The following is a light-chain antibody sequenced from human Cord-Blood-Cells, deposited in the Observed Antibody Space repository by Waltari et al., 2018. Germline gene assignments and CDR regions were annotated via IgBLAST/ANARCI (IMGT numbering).Light chain of an antibody. V-gene: IGKV3-11*01. J-gene: IGKJ3*01. Sequence: EIVLTQSPATLSLSPGERATLSCRASQSVSSHLAWYQQKPGQVPRLLIYDASNRATGIPARFSGSGSGTDFTLTISSLEPEDFAVYYCQQRSNWPSFGPGTKVDIK. CDR3: QQRSNWPS. CDR1: QSVSSH. CDR2: DAS.